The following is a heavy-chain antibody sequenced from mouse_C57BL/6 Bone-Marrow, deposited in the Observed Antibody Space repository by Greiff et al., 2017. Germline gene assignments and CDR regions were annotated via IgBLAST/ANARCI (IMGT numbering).Heavy chain of an antibody. V-gene: IGHV5-9*01. CDR2: ISGGGGNT. J-gene: IGHJ2*01. Sequence: EVHLVESGGGLVKPGGSLKLSCAASGFTFSSYTMSWVRQTPEKRLEWVATISGGGGNTYDPDSVKGRFTISRDNAKHTLYLQMSSLRSEDTALYYCARQTSSNPHYWGQGTTLTVSS. CDR1: GFTFSSYT. CDR3: ARQTSSNPHY. D-gene: IGHD2-5*01.